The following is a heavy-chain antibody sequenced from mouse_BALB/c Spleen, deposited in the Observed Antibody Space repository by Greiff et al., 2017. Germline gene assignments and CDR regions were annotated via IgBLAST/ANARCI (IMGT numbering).Heavy chain of an antibody. CDR2: ISDGGSYT. CDR1: GFTFSDYY. V-gene: IGHV5-4*02. Sequence: EVMLVESGGGLVKPGGSLKLSCAASGFTFSDYYMYWVRQTPEKRLEWVATISDGGSYTYYPDSVKGRFTISRDNAKNNLYLQMSSLKSEDTAMYYCARNYGSSYAAMDYWGQGTSVTVSS. J-gene: IGHJ4*01. CDR3: ARNYGSSYAAMDY. D-gene: IGHD1-1*01.